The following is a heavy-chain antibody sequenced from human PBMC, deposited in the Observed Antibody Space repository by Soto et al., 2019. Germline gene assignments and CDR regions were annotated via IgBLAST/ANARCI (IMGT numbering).Heavy chain of an antibody. CDR2: VYYSGNT. CDR1: GGSLSSYY. Sequence: SETLSLTCTVSGGSLSSYYWTWIRQPPGKGLEWIGYVYYSGNTNYNPSLKSRVTISVDTSKNQFSLKLSSVTAADTAVYYCARASYDSSTYYLDYWGQGTLVTVSS. CDR3: ARASYDSSTYYLDY. V-gene: IGHV4-59*08. J-gene: IGHJ4*02. D-gene: IGHD3-22*01.